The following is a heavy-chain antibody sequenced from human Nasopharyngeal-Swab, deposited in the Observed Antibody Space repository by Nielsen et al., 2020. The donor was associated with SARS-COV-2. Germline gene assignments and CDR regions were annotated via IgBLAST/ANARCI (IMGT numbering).Heavy chain of an antibody. Sequence: GESLKISCAASGFTVSSNYMSWVRQAPGKRLEWVSVIYSGGSTYYADSVKGRFTISRDNSKNTLYLQMNSLRAEDTAVYYCARVYYGSGSSWGQGTLVTVSS. CDR1: GFTVSSNY. V-gene: IGHV3-66*01. CDR3: ARVYYGSGSS. J-gene: IGHJ4*02. D-gene: IGHD3-10*01. CDR2: IYSGGST.